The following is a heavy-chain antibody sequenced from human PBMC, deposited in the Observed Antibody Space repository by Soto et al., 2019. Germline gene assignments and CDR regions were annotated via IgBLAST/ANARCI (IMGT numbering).Heavy chain of an antibody. CDR2: IDGGGSSA. V-gene: IGHV3-23*01. CDR3: AKLKRYNYGIDN. D-gene: IGHD5-18*01. CDR1: GFIFNHYA. Sequence: PGGSLRLSCVASGFIFNHYAMTWVRQARGEGLEWVSSIDGGGSSAYYAESVKGRFVISRDNQKNVVYLQMNSPTADDTAVYHCAKLKRYNYGIDNWGQGTLVNVS. J-gene: IGHJ4*02.